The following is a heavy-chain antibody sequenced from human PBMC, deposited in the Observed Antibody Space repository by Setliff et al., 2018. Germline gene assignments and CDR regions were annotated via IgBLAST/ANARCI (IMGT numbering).Heavy chain of an antibody. CDR1: GASISSHY. D-gene: IGHD2-21*02. CDR2: IYYSGST. J-gene: IGHJ4*02. V-gene: IGHV4-59*08. CDR3: ARGGVTAVWDLTD. Sequence: KPSETLSLTCTVSGASISSHYWHWIRQPPGKGLEWIGYIYYSGSTNYNPSLKSRVTISVDTSKNHFSLKLSSVTAADTAVYYCARGGVTAVWDLTDWGQGTLVTVSS.